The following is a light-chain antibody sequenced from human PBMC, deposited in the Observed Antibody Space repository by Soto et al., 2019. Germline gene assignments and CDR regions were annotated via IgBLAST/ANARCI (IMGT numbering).Light chain of an antibody. Sequence: MALSPSPRSVSLCQGDGPSLSCRASQSVSSIQIAWYQQRPGQTPRLLMYGTSSRAPGIPDRFSGSGSGTGFTLTIRRLEPDDFAVYYCQHSYNSPTFGRGTKVDIK. CDR3: QHSYNSPT. J-gene: IGKJ4*01. CDR2: GTS. V-gene: IGKV3-20*01. CDR1: QSVSSIQ.